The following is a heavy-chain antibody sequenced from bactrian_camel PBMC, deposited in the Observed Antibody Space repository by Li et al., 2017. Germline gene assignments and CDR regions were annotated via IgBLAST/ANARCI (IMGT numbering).Heavy chain of an antibody. V-gene: IGHV3S54*01. CDR2: LDTGGGTT. Sequence: HVQLVESGGGSVQAGGSLKLSCEVSQHTLSTICMAWFREAPGKEREGVVVLDTGGGTTVYADSVKGRFTVSRENANNTAFLQINNLKPEDTATYYCAAATSPTCIEARRVTYWGQGTQVTVS. CDR3: AAATSPTCIEARRVTY. J-gene: IGHJ4*01. D-gene: IGHD2*01. CDR1: QHTLSTIC.